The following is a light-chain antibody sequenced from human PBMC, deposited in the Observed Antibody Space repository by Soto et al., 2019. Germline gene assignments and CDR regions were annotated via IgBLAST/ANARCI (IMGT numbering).Light chain of an antibody. V-gene: IGKV1-39*01. CDR3: QQSYSSHLT. CDR1: QSINSY. J-gene: IGKJ4*01. Sequence: DIQMTQSPSSLSASVGDRVTITCRARQSINSYLNWYQQKQRKAPKLLIYAASSLQSGVPSRFSGSGSGTDFTLTISSLQPEDFATYYCQQSYSSHLTFGGGTKVEIK. CDR2: AAS.